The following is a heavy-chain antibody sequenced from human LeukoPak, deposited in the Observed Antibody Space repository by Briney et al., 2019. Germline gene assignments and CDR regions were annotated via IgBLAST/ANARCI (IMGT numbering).Heavy chain of an antibody. CDR2: IIPILGIA. V-gene: IGHV1-69*04. J-gene: IGHJ4*02. D-gene: IGHD6-19*01. CDR3: AREVEPGIAVNYFDY. Sequence: SVKVSCKASGGTFSSYAISWVRQAPGQGLEWMGRIIPILGIANYAQKFQGRVTITADKSTSTAYMELSSLRSEDTAVYYCAREVEPGIAVNYFDYWGQGTLVTVSS. CDR1: GGTFSSYA.